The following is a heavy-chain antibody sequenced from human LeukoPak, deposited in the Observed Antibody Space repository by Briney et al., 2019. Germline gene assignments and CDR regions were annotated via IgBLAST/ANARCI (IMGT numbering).Heavy chain of an antibody. CDR2: ISSSGSTI. CDR3: ARPSGWEYGFDP. J-gene: IGHJ5*02. V-gene: IGHV3-48*03. D-gene: IGHD1-26*01. Sequence: GGSLRLSCAASGFTFSSYEMNWVRQAPGKGLEWVSYISSSGSTIYYADSVKGRFTISRDNAKNSLYLQMNSLRAEDTAVYYCARPSGWEYGFDPWGQGTLVTVSS. CDR1: GFTFSSYE.